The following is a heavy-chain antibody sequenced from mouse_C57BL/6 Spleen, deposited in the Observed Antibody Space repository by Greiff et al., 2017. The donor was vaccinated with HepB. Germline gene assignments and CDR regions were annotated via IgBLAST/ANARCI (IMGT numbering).Heavy chain of an antibody. CDR2: ISDGGSYT. CDR3: ARDNYYGSSYFDY. J-gene: IGHJ2*01. V-gene: IGHV5-4*01. Sequence: EVQLVESGGGLVKPGGSLKLSCAASGFTFSSYAMSWVRQTPEKRLEWVATISDGGSYTYYPDNVKGRFTISRDNAKNNLYLQMSHLKSEDTAMYYCARDNYYGSSYFDYWGQGTTLTVSS. D-gene: IGHD1-1*01. CDR1: GFTFSSYA.